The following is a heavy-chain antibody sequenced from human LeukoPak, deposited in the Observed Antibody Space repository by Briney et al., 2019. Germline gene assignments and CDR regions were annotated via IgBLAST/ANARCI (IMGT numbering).Heavy chain of an antibody. CDR2: IYSGGST. Sequence: GGSLRLSCAASGFTFSSYSMNWVRQAPGKGLEWVSVIYSGGSTYYADSVKGRFTISRDNSKNTLYLQMNSLRAEDTAVYYCARSVPYGSGSPYGMDVWGQGTTVTVSS. V-gene: IGHV3-66*01. CDR1: GFTFSSYS. CDR3: ARSVPYGSGSPYGMDV. J-gene: IGHJ6*02. D-gene: IGHD3-10*01.